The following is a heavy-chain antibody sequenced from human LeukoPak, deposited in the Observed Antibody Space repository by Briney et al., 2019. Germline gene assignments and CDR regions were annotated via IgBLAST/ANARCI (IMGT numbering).Heavy chain of an antibody. CDR3: ASGGTYYNWFDP. CDR2: IYYSGST. D-gene: IGHD1-26*01. Sequence: PSETLSLTCTVSGGSISSSSYYWGWIRQPPGKGLEWIGSIYYSGSTYYNPSLKSRVTISVDTSKNQFSLKLSSVTAADTAVYYCASGGTYYNWFDPWGQGTLVTVSS. J-gene: IGHJ5*02. CDR1: GGSISSSSYY. V-gene: IGHV4-39*01.